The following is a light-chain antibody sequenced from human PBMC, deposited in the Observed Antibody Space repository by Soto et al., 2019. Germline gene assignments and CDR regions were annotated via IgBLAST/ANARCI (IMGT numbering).Light chain of an antibody. V-gene: IGKV1-5*03. CDR3: QKYNSYPST. J-gene: IGKJ2*01. Sequence: DNQMTQSPSTLSASLGDRVTITCRASQSIGSWLAWYKQTPGEAPKLLIYKASSLESGVPSRFSGSGSGTEFTLTISSLQPDDFASYYCQKYNSYPSTFGQGTKLDIK. CDR2: KAS. CDR1: QSIGSW.